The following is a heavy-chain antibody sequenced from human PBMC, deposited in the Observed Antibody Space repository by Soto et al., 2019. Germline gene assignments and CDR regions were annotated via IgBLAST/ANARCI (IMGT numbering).Heavy chain of an antibody. D-gene: IGHD4-17*01. V-gene: IGHV3-23*01. CDR1: GFTFSSYA. Sequence: EVQMLESGGGLVQPGGSLRLSCAASGFTFSSYALTWVRQAPGKGLEWVSSITGSGDYTRYTDSVKGRFTITRDNAKNTLLLQMKSLRADDTAIYYCVKDPNGDYFGAFDFWGQGTMVTVSS. CDR2: ITGSGDYT. CDR3: VKDPNGDYFGAFDF. J-gene: IGHJ3*01.